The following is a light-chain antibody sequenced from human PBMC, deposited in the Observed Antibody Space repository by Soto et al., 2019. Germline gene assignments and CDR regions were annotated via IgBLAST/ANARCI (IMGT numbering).Light chain of an antibody. CDR3: AAWDDSLNGWV. V-gene: IGLV1-36*01. CDR2: YDD. Sequence: SVLTQPPSVSEAPRQRVTISCSGSRSNIGNNGVNWYQQLPGKAPKLLVYYDDLLPSGVADRFSGSKSGTSASLAISGLQSEDEADYYCAAWDDSLNGWVFGGGTKVTVL. J-gene: IGLJ3*02. CDR1: RSNIGNNG.